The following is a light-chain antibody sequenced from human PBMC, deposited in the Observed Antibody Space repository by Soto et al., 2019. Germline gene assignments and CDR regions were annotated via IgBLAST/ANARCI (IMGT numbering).Light chain of an antibody. CDR1: ESVHRN. V-gene: IGKV3-15*01. CDR3: QHYSNWPPT. J-gene: IGKJ3*01. Sequence: EMVMTHSPATLSVSPGERVTLSCRASESVHRNLAWYQQKPGQGPSLLIYYASTRATGVPDRFTGSGSGTEFTLTISSLQSEDSGVYHCQHYSNWPPTFGPGTKVEIK. CDR2: YAS.